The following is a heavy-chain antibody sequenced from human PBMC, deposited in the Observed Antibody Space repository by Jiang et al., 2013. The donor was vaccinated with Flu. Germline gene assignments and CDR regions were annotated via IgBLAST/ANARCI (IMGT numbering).Heavy chain of an antibody. V-gene: IGHV3-74*01. J-gene: IGHJ2*01. CDR3: AAPFLRPSSGYYYYFDL. Sequence: VQLVESGGGLVQPGGSLRLSCAASGFTFSSYWMHWVRQAPGKGLVWVSRISSDGSITNYADSVKGRFTISRDNAKNTLYLQMNSLRAEDTAVYYCAAPFLRPSSGYYYYFDLWGRGTLVTVSS. CDR1: GFTFSSYW. D-gene: IGHD3-22*01. CDR2: ISSDGSIT.